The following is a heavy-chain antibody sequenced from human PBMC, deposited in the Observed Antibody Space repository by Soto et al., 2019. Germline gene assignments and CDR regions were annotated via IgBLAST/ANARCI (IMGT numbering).Heavy chain of an antibody. Sequence: GGSLRLSCVASGFTLSDHSMNWVRLAPGKGLEWVSAISDIGTYIFYADSVKGRFTISRDNAKNSLYLQMDSLGAEDTALYYCARDLVEGALNGFDVWGQGTMVTVSS. D-gene: IGHD3-16*01. J-gene: IGHJ3*01. CDR3: ARDLVEGALNGFDV. CDR2: ISDIGTYI. CDR1: GFTLSDHS. V-gene: IGHV3-21*01.